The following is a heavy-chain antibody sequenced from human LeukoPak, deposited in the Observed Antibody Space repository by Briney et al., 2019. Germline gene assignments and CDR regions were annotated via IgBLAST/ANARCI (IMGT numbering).Heavy chain of an antibody. V-gene: IGHV3-7*01. CDR3: ARGGEAALNWFDP. CDR2: IKQDGSEK. CDR1: GFTFSSYW. Sequence: GGSLRLSCAASGFTFSSYWTSWVRQAPGKGLEWVANIKQDGSEKYYVDSVKGRFTISRDNAKNSLYLQMNSLRAEDTAVYYCARGGEAALNWFDPWGQGTLVTVSS. D-gene: IGHD6-6*01. J-gene: IGHJ5*02.